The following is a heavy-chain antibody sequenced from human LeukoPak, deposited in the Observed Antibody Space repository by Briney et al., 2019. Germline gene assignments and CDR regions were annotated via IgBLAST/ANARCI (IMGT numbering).Heavy chain of an antibody. CDR1: GFTFSSYG. J-gene: IGHJ4*02. V-gene: IGHV3-30*18. CDR3: ANSDSSGYSYFDY. D-gene: IGHD3-22*01. CDR2: ISYDGSNK. Sequence: GGSLRLSCAASGFTFSSYGMHWVRQAPGKGLEWVAVISYDGSNKYYADSVKGRFTISRDNSKNTLYLQMNSLRAEDTAVYYCANSDSSGYSYFDYWGQGTLVTVSS.